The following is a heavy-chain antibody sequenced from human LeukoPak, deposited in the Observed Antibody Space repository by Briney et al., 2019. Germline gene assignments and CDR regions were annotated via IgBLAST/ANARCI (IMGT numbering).Heavy chain of an antibody. CDR1: GGSISSYY. V-gene: IGHV4-59*01. Sequence: SETLSLTCTVSGGSISSYYWSWVRQPPGKGLEWIGYIYYSGSTNYNPSLKSRVTISVDTSKNQFSLKLTSVTAADTAVYYCARGSGWYAYWGQGTLVTVSS. CDR2: IYYSGST. J-gene: IGHJ4*02. D-gene: IGHD6-19*01. CDR3: ARGSGWYAY.